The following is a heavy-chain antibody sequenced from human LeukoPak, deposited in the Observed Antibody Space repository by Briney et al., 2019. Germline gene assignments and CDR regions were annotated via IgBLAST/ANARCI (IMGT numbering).Heavy chain of an antibody. D-gene: IGHD3-22*01. J-gene: IGHJ4*02. Sequence: PSETLSLTCAVYGGSFSGYYWSWIRQPPGKGLEWIGEINHSGSTNYNPSLKSRVTISVDTSKNQFSLKLSSVTAADTAVYYCARRGSSGYLVWGQGTLVTVSS. V-gene: IGHV4-34*01. CDR1: GGSFSGYY. CDR2: INHSGST. CDR3: ARRGSSGYLV.